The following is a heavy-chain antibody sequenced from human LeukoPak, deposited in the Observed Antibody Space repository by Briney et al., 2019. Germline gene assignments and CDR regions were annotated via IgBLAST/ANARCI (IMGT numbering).Heavy chain of an antibody. Sequence: ASVKVSCKASGYTFTGYYMHWVRQAPGQGLEWMGWINPNSGGTNYAQKFQGRVTMTRETSISTAYMELSRLRSDDTAVYYCARDESGSGSYYNAYWGQGTLVTVSS. CDR2: INPNSGGT. CDR1: GYTFTGYY. D-gene: IGHD3-10*01. CDR3: ARDESGSGSYYNAY. J-gene: IGHJ4*02. V-gene: IGHV1-2*02.